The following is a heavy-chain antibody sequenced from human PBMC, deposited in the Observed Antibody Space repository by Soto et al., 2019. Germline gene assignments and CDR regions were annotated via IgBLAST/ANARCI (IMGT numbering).Heavy chain of an antibody. CDR1: GDTFTGYY. CDR3: ARESGGATATLDYYYFYMDV. D-gene: IGHD5-12*01. V-gene: IGHV1-2*04. CDR2: INPNSGVT. Sequence: QVQLVQSGAEVKKPGASVTVSCRASGDTFTGYYMHWVRQAPGHGLEWMGWINPNSGVTKYAQKFQGWVTMTRDTSIRTVYMQLSRLRSDDTAVYYCARESGGATATLDYYYFYMDVWGTGTTVTVSS. J-gene: IGHJ6*03.